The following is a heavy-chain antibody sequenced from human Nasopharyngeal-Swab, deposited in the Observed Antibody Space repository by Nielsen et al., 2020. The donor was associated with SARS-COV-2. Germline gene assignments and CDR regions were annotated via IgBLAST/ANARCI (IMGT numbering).Heavy chain of an antibody. J-gene: IGHJ6*03. V-gene: IGHV4-39*07. Sequence: SETLSLTCTVSGGSISSSSYYWGWIRQPPGKGLERIGSIYYSGSTYYNPSLKSRVTISVDTPKNQFSLKLSSVTAADTAVYYCARERGRGGIWNYYYYYMDVWGKGTTVTVSS. D-gene: IGHD3-10*01. CDR1: GGSISSSSYY. CDR2: IYYSGST. CDR3: ARERGRGGIWNYYYYYMDV.